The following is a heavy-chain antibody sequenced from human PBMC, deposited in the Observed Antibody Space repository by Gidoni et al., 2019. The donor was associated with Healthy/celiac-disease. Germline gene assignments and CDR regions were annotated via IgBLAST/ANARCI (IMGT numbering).Heavy chain of an antibody. V-gene: IGHV4-38-2*01. Sequence: QVQLQESGPGLVKPSETLSLTCAVSGYSISSGSYWGWIRQPPGKGLEWIGSIYHSGSTYYNPSLKSRVTISVDTSKNQFSLKLSSVTAADTAVYYCASPPVIVAVAGNDAFDIWGQGTMVTVSS. J-gene: IGHJ3*02. D-gene: IGHD6-19*01. CDR1: GYSISSGSY. CDR2: IYHSGST. CDR3: ASPPVIVAVAGNDAFDI.